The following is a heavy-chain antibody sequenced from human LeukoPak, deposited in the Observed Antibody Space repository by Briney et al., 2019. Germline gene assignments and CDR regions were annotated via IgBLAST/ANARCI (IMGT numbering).Heavy chain of an antibody. J-gene: IGHJ4*02. CDR3: AREPPGNYDSSGHYYAYFDC. CDR2: ISSGGSTI. Sequence: GGSLRLSCAASGFIFGDYNMNWVRQAPGKGLEWVSYISSGGSTIYYADSVKGRLTISRDNARNSLNLQMNGLTDEDTAMYYCAREPPGNYDSSGHYYAYFDCWGQGALVTVSS. D-gene: IGHD3-22*01. V-gene: IGHV3-48*02. CDR1: GFIFGDYN.